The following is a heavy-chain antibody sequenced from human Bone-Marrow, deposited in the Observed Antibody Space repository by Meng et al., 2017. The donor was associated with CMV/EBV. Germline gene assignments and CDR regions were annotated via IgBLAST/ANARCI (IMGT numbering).Heavy chain of an antibody. J-gene: IGHJ6*02. D-gene: IGHD1-26*01. CDR2: IYSGGST. CDR1: GFTVSSNY. Sequence: GESLKISCAASGFTVSSNYMSWVRQAPGKGLEWVSVIYSGGSTYYADSVKGRFTISRDNSKNTLYLQMNSLRAEGTAVYYCARDLRLYSGSYPHNYYYYGMDVWGQGTTVTVSS. V-gene: IGHV3-53*01. CDR3: ARDLRLYSGSYPHNYYYYGMDV.